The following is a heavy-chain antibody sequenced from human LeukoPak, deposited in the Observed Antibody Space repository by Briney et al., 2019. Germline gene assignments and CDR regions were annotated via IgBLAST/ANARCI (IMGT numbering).Heavy chain of an antibody. V-gene: IGHV3-21*01. CDR2: ISTSRSYI. CDR1: GFTFRSYS. J-gene: IGHJ6*04. CDR3: AELGITMIGGV. Sequence: GGSLRLSCAASGFTFRSYSMNWVRQAPGKGLEWVSSISTSRSYIYYADSVKGRFTISRDNAKNSLYLQMNSLRAEDTAVYYCAELGITMIGGVWGKGTTVTISS. D-gene: IGHD3-10*02.